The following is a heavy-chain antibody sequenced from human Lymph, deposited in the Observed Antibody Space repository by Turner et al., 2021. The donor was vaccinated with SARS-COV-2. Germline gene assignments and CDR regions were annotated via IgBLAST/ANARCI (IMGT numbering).Heavy chain of an antibody. Sequence: QVQLVQSGAEVKKPAASVKVSCKASGYTFTSYDINWVRQATGQGREWMGWMNPNSGNTGYAQKFQGRVTMTRNISRSTAYMELSTLRSEDTAVYYCARGRYSGGGMDVWGQGTTVTVSS. D-gene: IGHD1-26*01. V-gene: IGHV1-8*01. CDR1: GYTFTSYD. J-gene: IGHJ6*02. CDR2: MNPNSGNT. CDR3: ARGRYSGGGMDV.